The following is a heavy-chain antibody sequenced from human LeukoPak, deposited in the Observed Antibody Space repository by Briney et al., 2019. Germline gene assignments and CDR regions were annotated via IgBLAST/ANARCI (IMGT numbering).Heavy chain of an antibody. D-gene: IGHD3-22*01. Sequence: GASVTVSCKASGYTFTNYAMNWVRQAPGQGLEWMGWINTNTGNPTYAQGFTGRFVFSLDTSVSTAYLQISSLKAEDTAVYYCARDPNHYYDSSGYYGNYGGQGPLATVSS. CDR2: INTNTGNP. V-gene: IGHV7-4-1*02. CDR1: GYTFTNYA. J-gene: IGHJ4*02. CDR3: ARDPNHYYDSSGYYGNY.